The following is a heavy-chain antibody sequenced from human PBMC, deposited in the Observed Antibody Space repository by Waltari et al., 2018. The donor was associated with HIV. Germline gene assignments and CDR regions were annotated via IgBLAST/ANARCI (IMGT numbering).Heavy chain of an antibody. CDR1: GGSISTYY. CDR3: ARVDRYTSSGLDY. V-gene: IGHV4-59*01. CDR2: IYYSGST. J-gene: IGHJ4*02. D-gene: IGHD6-13*01. Sequence: QVQLQESGPGLVKPSETLSLICTVSGGSISTYYWTWIRQPPGKGLEWIGYIYYSGSTNYNPSLKSRVTISVDTSKNQFSLKVRSVTAADTARYYCARVDRYTSSGLDYWGQGTLVNVSS.